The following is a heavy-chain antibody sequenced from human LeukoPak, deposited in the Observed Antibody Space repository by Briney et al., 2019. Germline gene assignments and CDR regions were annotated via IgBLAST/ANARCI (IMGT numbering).Heavy chain of an antibody. V-gene: IGHV4-39*01. CDR2: IYYSGST. Sequence: PSETLSLTCTVSGGSISSSSHYWGWIRQPPGKGLEWIGSIYYSGSTYYNPSLKSRVTISVDTSKNQFSLKLRSVTAADTAVYYCARQEAHYYYYMDVWGKGTTVTVSS. CDR3: ARQEAHYYYYMDV. D-gene: IGHD6-6*01. CDR1: GGSISSSSHY. J-gene: IGHJ6*03.